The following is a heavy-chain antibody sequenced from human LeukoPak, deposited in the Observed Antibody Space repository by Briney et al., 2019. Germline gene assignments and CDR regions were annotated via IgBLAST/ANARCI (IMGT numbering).Heavy chain of an antibody. V-gene: IGHV3-48*03. CDR1: GFTFSDYW. D-gene: IGHD3-10*02. CDR2: ISSSGSTI. CDR3: AELGITMIGGV. J-gene: IGHJ6*04. Sequence: GGSLRLSCAASGFTFSDYWMNWVRQAPGKGLEWVSYISSSGSTIYYADSVKGRFTISRDNAKNSLYLQMNSLRAEDTAVYYCAELGITMIGGVWGKGTTVTISS.